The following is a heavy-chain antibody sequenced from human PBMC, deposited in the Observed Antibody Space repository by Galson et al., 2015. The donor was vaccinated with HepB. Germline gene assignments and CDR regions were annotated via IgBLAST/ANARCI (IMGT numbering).Heavy chain of an antibody. J-gene: IGHJ1*01. CDR1: GFTFSSYA. V-gene: IGHV3-23*01. D-gene: IGHD2-21*02. CDR3: AKTPRTYQRSYIVVVTAIQYFQH. CDR2: ISGSGGST. Sequence: SLRLSCAASGFTFSSYAMSWVRQAPGKGLEWVSAISGSGGSTYYADSVKGRFTISRDNSKNTLYLQMNSLRAEDTAVYYCAKTPRTYQRSYIVVVTAIQYFQHWGQGTLVTVSS.